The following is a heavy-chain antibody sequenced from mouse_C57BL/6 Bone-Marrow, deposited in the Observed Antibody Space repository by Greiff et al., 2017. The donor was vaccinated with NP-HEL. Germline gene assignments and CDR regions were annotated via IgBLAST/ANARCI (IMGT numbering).Heavy chain of an antibody. D-gene: IGHD1-1*01. V-gene: IGHV1-75*01. CDR3: ARSYYYGSSSYWYFDV. J-gene: IGHJ1*03. CDR2: IFPGSGST. Sequence: VQLQQSGPELVKPGASVKISCKASGYTFTDYYINWVKQRPGQGLEWIGWIFPGSGSTYYNEKFKGKATLTVDKSSSTAYMLLSSLTSEDSAVYFCARSYYYGSSSYWYFDVWGTGTTVTVSS. CDR1: GYTFTDYY.